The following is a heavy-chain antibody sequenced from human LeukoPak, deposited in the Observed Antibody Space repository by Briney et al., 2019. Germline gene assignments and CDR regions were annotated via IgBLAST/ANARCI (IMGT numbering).Heavy chain of an antibody. V-gene: IGHV4-38-2*01. CDR3: ARQMGTSLDY. J-gene: IGHJ4*02. CDR2: IYHSGST. CDR1: GYSISSGYY. Sequence: SETLSLTCAVSGYSISSGYYWGWIRQPPGKGLEWIGSIYHSGSTYYNSSLKSRVTISVDTSKNRFSLKLSSVTAADTAVYYCARQMGTSLDYWGQGTLVTVSS. D-gene: IGHD5-24*01.